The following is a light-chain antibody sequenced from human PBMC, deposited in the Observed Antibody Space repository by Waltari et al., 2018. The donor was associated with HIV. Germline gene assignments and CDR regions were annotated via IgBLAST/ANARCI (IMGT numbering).Light chain of an antibody. CDR3: QSADTSDAYV. J-gene: IGLJ1*01. Sequence: SYELTQPPSVSVSPGQTARITCSGDALAKKYAYWYQKKPGQAPVLVIYRDKERPSGFPERFSVSSSGTTVTLTISGVQAEDEADYYCQSADTSDAYVFGTGTKVTVL. V-gene: IGLV3-25*03. CDR2: RDK. CDR1: ALAKKY.